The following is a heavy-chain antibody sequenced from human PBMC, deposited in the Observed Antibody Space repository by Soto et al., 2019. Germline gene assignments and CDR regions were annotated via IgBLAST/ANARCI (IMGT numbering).Heavy chain of an antibody. Sequence: QVQLQESGPGLVKPSETLSLTCTVSGDSISSSYWSWIRQPAGTRLEWIGRVYSRGSTNYNPFLKSRVTMSLDTSKTQFSLKLNSVTAADTAIYYCARNYDIAVTGTAFDYGGQGTLVTVSS. V-gene: IGHV4-4*07. CDR2: VYSRGST. J-gene: IGHJ4*02. CDR3: ARNYDIAVTGTAFDY. CDR1: GDSISSSY. D-gene: IGHD6-19*01.